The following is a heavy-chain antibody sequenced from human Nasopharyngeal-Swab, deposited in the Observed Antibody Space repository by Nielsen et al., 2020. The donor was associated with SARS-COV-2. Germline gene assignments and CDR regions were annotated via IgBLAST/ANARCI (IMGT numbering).Heavy chain of an antibody. Sequence: VRQAPGKGLEWVSSISSSSYIYYADSVKGRFTISRDNAKNSLYLQMNSLRAEDTAVYYCARDTGGSFDYWGQGTLVTVSS. J-gene: IGHJ4*02. V-gene: IGHV3-69-1*01. CDR3: ARDTGGSFDY. CDR2: ISSSSYI. D-gene: IGHD3-16*01.